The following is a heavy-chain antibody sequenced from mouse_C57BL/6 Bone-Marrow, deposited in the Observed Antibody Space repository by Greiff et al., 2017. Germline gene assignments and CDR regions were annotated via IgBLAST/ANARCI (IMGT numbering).Heavy chain of an antibody. CDR2: IWRGGST. J-gene: IGHJ4*01. Sequence: VHLVESGPGLVQPSQSLSITCTVSGFSLTSYGVHWVRQSPGKGLEWLGVIWRGGSTDYNAAFMSRLSITKDNSKSQVFFKMNSLQADDTAIYYGATVYDGYYVGYYAMDYWGQGTSVTVSS. CDR1: GFSLTSYG. V-gene: IGHV2-5*01. CDR3: ATVYDGYYVGYYAMDY. D-gene: IGHD2-3*01.